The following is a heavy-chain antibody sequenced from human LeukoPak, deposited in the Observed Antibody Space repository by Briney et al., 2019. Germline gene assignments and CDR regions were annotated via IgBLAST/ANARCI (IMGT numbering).Heavy chain of an antibody. CDR2: ISSTGAYI. CDR1: GFTFTIYS. D-gene: IGHD3-3*01. V-gene: IGHV3-21*01. CDR3: AREPTVTIL. J-gene: IGHJ4*02. Sequence: GGSLRLSCAASGFTFTIYSMNWVRQTPGKGLEWVSSISSTGAYIYYSDSVKGRFTISRDNAKNSLYLQMNSLRLEDTAVYYCAREPTVTILWGQGTLVTVSS.